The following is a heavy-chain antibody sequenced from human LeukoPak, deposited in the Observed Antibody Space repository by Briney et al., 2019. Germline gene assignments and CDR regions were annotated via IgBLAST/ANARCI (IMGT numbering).Heavy chain of an antibody. Sequence: PSETLSLTCTVSGGSISSSSYYWGWIRQPPGKGLEWIGSIYYSGSTYYNPSLKSRVTISVDTSKNQFSLKLSSVTAADTAVYYCARLERWLQFGGQGTLVTVSS. D-gene: IGHD5-24*01. CDR2: IYYSGST. V-gene: IGHV4-39*01. CDR3: ARLERWLQF. J-gene: IGHJ4*02. CDR1: GGSISSSSYY.